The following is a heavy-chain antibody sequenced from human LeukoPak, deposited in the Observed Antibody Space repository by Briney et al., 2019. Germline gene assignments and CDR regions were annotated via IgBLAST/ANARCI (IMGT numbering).Heavy chain of an antibody. J-gene: IGHJ4*02. Sequence: ASVKVSCKASGYSFTSYDINWVRQATGQGLEWMGWMNPNSGNTAYAQKFLGRVTITRKTSITTAYMELSSLRSEDTAVYYCARGRWHDYWGQGTLVTVSS. D-gene: IGHD6-13*01. CDR3: ARGRWHDY. CDR2: MNPNSGNT. CDR1: GYSFTSYD. V-gene: IGHV1-8*03.